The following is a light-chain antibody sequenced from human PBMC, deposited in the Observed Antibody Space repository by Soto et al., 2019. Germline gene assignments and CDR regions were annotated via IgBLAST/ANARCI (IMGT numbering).Light chain of an antibody. J-gene: IGKJ4*01. Sequence: DVQLTQSPSTLPASVGDRVAITCQATQNIFNYLNWFQQRPGKAPQLLISDASHLEPGVPSRFSGQRSGTDFTSIINDRQPDDFATYFWQQYEDLPLTFGGGTRVEV. CDR3: QQYEDLPLT. CDR2: DAS. CDR1: QNIFNY. V-gene: IGKV1-33*01.